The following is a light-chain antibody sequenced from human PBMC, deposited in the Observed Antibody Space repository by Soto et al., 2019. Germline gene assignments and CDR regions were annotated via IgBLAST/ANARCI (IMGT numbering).Light chain of an antibody. CDR3: QKYNNWPWT. J-gene: IGKJ1*01. CDR2: SAS. Sequence: EIVMTQSPATLSLSPGGRATLSCRASQSISDTLAWYQQKPGQAPRLLIYSASRGATGFPARFSGSGSGTAFTLTISSLQSEDFAVYYCQKYNNWPWTLGQGTKVDIK. V-gene: IGKV3-15*01. CDR1: QSISDT.